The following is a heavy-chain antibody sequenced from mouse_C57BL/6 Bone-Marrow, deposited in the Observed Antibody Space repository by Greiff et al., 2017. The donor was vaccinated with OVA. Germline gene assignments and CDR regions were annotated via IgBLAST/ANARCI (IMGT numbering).Heavy chain of an antibody. V-gene: IGHV1-26*01. J-gene: IGHJ4*01. D-gene: IGHD1-1*01. CDR2: INPNNGGT. CDR1: GYTFTDYY. Sequence: EVHLVESGPELVKPGASVKISCKASGYTFTDYYMNWVKQSHGKSLEWIGDINPNNGGTSYNQKFKGKATLTVDKSSSTAYMELRSLTSEDSAVYYCASDYYGSSYHFWYAMDYWGQGTSVTVSS. CDR3: ASDYYGSSYHFWYAMDY.